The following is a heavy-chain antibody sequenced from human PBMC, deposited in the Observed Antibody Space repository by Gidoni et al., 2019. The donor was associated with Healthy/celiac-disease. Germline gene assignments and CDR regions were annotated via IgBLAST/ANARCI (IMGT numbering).Heavy chain of an antibody. D-gene: IGHD6-13*01. CDR1: GFIFHVYG. CDR2: INWNGGST. Sequence: EVQLVESGGGVVRPGGSLSLSCAALGFIFHVYGMSWVRQAPGKGLEWVSGINWNGGSTGYADSVKGRFTISRDNAKNSLYLQMNSLRAEDTALYHCARSIFMAAGGDAFDIWGQGTMVTVSS. CDR3: ARSIFMAAGGDAFDI. V-gene: IGHV3-20*01. J-gene: IGHJ3*02.